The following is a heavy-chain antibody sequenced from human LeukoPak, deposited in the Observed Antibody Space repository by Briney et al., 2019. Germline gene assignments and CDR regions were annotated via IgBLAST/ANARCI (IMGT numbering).Heavy chain of an antibody. CDR1: GYTFTSYD. V-gene: IGHV1-8*01. CDR2: MNPNSGNT. J-gene: IGHJ4*02. CDR3: ARGPGYSYGPGVGEEYDY. Sequence: ASVKVSCKASGYTFTSYDINWVRQATGQGLEWMGWMNPNSGNTGYAQKFQGRVTMTRNTSISTAYMELSSLRSEDTAVYYCARGPGYSYGPGVGEEYDYWGQGTLVTVSS. D-gene: IGHD5-18*01.